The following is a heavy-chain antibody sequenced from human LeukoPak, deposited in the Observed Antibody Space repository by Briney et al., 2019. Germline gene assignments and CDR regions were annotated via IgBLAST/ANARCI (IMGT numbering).Heavy chain of an antibody. CDR2: VDPEDGET. Sequence: ASVKISCKVSGYTFTDYYMHWVPQAPGKGLEGMGLVDPEDGETIYVEKFQGRVTITADTSTDTAYMELSSLRSEDTAVYYCAAVAGTFDYWGQGTLVTVSS. CDR1: GYTFTDYY. D-gene: IGHD6-19*01. CDR3: AAVAGTFDY. V-gene: IGHV1-69-2*01. J-gene: IGHJ4*02.